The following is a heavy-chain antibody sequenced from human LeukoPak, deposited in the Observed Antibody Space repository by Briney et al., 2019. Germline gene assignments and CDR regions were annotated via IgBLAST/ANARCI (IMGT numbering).Heavy chain of an antibody. CDR1: GCTFSSYA. Sequence: SVKVSCKASGCTFSSYAISWVRQAPGQGLEWMGWIIPIFGTANYAQKFQGRVTITADESTSTAYMELSSLRSEDTDVYYCARGEGSGYHPVSDYWGQGTLVTVSS. D-gene: IGHD3-22*01. CDR2: IIPIFGTA. V-gene: IGHV1-69*01. CDR3: ARGEGSGYHPVSDY. J-gene: IGHJ4*02.